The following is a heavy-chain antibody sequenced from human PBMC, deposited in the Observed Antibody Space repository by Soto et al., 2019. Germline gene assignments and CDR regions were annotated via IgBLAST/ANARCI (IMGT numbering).Heavy chain of an antibody. CDR3: AKDLVHGNYFDY. D-gene: IGHD3-10*01. CDR2: ISRSGGST. Sequence: GGSLRLSCAASGFTFNSYAMSWVRQAPGKGLEWVSTISRSGGSTYYADSVKGRFTISRDNSKNTLYLQMNSLRADDTAVYYCAKDLVHGNYFDYWGQGTQVTVSS. CDR1: GFTFNSYA. J-gene: IGHJ4*02. V-gene: IGHV3-23*01.